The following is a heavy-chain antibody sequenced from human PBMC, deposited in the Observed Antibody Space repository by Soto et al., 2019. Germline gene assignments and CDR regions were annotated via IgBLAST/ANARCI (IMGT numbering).Heavy chain of an antibody. V-gene: IGHV4-4*02. CDR2: IYRTGST. Sequence: SETLSLTCAVSGGSFTSNNWWTWVRQPPGQGLEWIGEIYRTGSTNYNPSLKSRVTISLDKSENQFSLKVTSLTAADTAVYYGASRDPGTSVDYWGQGNLVTVSS. CDR3: ASRDPGTSVDY. D-gene: IGHD1-7*01. CDR1: GGSFTSNNW. J-gene: IGHJ4*02.